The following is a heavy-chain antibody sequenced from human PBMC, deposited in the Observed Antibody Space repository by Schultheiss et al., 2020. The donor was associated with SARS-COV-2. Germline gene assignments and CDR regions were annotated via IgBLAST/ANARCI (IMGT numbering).Heavy chain of an antibody. CDR2: ISYDGSNK. V-gene: IGHV3-30*04. Sequence: GGSLRLSCAASGFTFSSYAMHWVRQAPGKGLEWVAVISYDGSNKYYADSVKGRFTISRDNSKNTLYLQMNSLRAEDTAVYYCAKDRYGDYGPYYFDYWGQGTTVTVSS. J-gene: IGHJ4*02. D-gene: IGHD4-17*01. CDR1: GFTFSSYA. CDR3: AKDRYGDYGPYYFDY.